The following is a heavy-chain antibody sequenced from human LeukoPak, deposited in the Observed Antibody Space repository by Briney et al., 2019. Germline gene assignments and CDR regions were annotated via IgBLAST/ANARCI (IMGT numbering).Heavy chain of an antibody. CDR1: GFTFSSYS. CDR2: ISSSSSYI. D-gene: IGHD5-18*01. CDR3: ARGDSYGYLVDY. Sequence: GGSLRPSCAASGFTFSSYSMNWVRLAPGKGLEWVSSISSSSSYIYYADSVKGRFTISRDNAKNSLYLQMNSLRAEDTAVYYCARGDSYGYLVDYWGQGTLVTVSS. V-gene: IGHV3-21*01. J-gene: IGHJ4*02.